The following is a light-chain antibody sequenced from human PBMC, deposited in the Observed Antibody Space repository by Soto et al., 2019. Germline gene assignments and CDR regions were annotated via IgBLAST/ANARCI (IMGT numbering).Light chain of an antibody. CDR1: QSVSSN. CDR2: GAS. Sequence: EIVMTQSPATLSVSPGERATLSCRASQSVSSNLAWYQQKPGQAPRLLLYGASTRATGIPARFRGSGSGTEFTLTISSLQSEDFAVYYCQQYNNWPPRAWTFGQGTKVEIK. CDR3: QQYNNWPPRAWT. J-gene: IGKJ1*01. V-gene: IGKV3-15*01.